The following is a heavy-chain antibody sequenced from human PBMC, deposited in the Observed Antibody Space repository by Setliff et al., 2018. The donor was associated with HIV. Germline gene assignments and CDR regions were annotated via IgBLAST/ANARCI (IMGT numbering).Heavy chain of an antibody. J-gene: IGHJ2*01. V-gene: IGHV4-59*11. CDR1: GGPIRSHY. Sequence: LGTLSLTCRVSGGPIRSHYWSWIRQPPGEGLEWIGYIYYSGSTNYNPSLKSRVTISVDTSKSQFSLKLSSVTAADTAVYYCARDQESGSRGWYFDLWGRGTLVTVSS. D-gene: IGHD1-26*01. CDR3: ARDQESGSRGWYFDL. CDR2: IYYSGST.